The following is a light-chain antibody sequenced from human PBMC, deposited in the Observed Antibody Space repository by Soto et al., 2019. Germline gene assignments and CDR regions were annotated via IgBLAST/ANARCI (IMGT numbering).Light chain of an antibody. V-gene: IGKV3-20*01. Sequence: ELRLIPSPGTMCLSSWEGATLVCLASQSVNSNYLAWYQQKPGQAPRLLIYGASSRATGIPDRFSVSGPGTDFTLAISRLEPEDFAVYYCQQYGSASWTFGQGTKVDI. CDR3: QQYGSASWT. CDR2: GAS. CDR1: QSVNSNY. J-gene: IGKJ1*01.